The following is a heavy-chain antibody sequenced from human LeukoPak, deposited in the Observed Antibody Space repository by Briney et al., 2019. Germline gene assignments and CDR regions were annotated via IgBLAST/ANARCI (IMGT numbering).Heavy chain of an antibody. CDR2: IYTSGST. CDR3: ARDGPEAFDI. J-gene: IGHJ3*02. Sequence: PSETLSLTCTVSGGSISSGSYYWSWIRQPAGKGLEWIGRIYTSGSTYYNPSLKSRVTISVDTSKNQFSLKLSSVTAADTAVYYCARDGPEAFDIWGQGTMVTVSS. D-gene: IGHD1-14*01. CDR1: GGSISSGSYY. V-gene: IGHV4-61*02.